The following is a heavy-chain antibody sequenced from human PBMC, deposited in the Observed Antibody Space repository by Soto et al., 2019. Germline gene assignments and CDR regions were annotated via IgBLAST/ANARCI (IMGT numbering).Heavy chain of an antibody. CDR1: GFTFDDYA. D-gene: IGHD3-3*01. CDR2: ISWNSGSI. Sequence: PGGSLRLSCAASGFTFDDYAMHWVRQAPGKGLEWVSGISWNSGSIGYADSVKGRFTISRDNAKNSLYLQMNSLRAEDTALYYWAKDGLRFLEWWPSHLGYMDVWGKGTTVTVSS. CDR3: AKDGLRFLEWWPSHLGYMDV. V-gene: IGHV3-9*01. J-gene: IGHJ6*03.